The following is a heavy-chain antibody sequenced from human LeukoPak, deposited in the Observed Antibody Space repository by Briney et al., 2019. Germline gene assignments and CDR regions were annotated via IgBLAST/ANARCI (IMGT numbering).Heavy chain of an antibody. CDR2: IRYDGSNK. D-gene: IGHD5-24*01. CDR1: GFTFSSYG. Sequence: QPGGSLRLSCAASGFTFSSYGMHWVRQAPGKGLEWVAFIRYDGSNKYYADSVKGRFTISRDNSKNTLYLQMNSLRAEDTAVYYCAKDPTDEMATGATGYWGQGTLVTVSS. J-gene: IGHJ4*02. CDR3: AKDPTDEMATGATGY. V-gene: IGHV3-30*02.